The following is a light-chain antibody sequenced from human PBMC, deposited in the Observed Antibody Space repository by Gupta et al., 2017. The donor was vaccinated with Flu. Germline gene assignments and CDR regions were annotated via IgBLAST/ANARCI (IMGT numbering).Light chain of an antibody. Sequence: QSVLGQPPSASGTPGQWITISCSGSNSNVGSNAVTWYQHVTGKAPKLLIYSNNLRSSGVPDRFSGSKSGTSASLDISGLQAEDEADYYCAAWDDSRNGWLFGGGTKVTVL. CDR3: AAWDDSRNGWL. CDR1: NSNVGSNA. V-gene: IGLV1-44*01. J-gene: IGLJ3*02. CDR2: SNN.